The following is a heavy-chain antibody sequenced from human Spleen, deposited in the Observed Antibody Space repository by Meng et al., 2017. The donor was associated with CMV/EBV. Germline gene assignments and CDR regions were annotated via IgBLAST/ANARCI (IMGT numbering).Heavy chain of an antibody. CDR3: AKDVFALFYSYGMDV. V-gene: IGHV3-23*01. J-gene: IGHJ6*02. CDR2: ISATSGGT. CDR1: GFTFSGYA. D-gene: IGHD2-21*01. Sequence: GESLKISCAASGFTFSGYAMNWVRQAPGKGLQWVSGISATSGGTDYADSVKGRFTISRDSSKKTVYLQMNSLRAEDTAVYYCAKDVFALFYSYGMDVWGQGTPVTVSS.